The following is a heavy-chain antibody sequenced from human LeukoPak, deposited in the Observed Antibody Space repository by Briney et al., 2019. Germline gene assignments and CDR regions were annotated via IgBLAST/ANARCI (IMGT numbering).Heavy chain of an antibody. V-gene: IGHV3-48*01. CDR3: ARILTTGTTVSY. CDR1: GFTFSSYS. D-gene: IGHD1-1*01. Sequence: PGGSLRLSCAASGFTFSSYSMNRVRQAPGKGLEWVSYITSSSSSIYYADSVKGRFTISRDNAKNSLYLQMNSLRAEDTAVYYCARILTTGTTVSYWGQGTLVTVSS. CDR2: ITSSSSSI. J-gene: IGHJ4*02.